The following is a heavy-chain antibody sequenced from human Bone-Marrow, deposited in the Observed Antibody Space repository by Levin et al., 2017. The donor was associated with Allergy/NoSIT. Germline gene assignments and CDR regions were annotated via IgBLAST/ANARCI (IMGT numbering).Heavy chain of an antibody. CDR2: IYWDNNK. J-gene: IGHJ4*02. CDR1: GFSLSTPAVG. CDR3: AHGRGWLLDY. Sequence: QTLSLTCTFSGFSLSTPAVGVGWIRQPPGSAPEWLAFIYWDNNKYYSPSLRSRLTITKDTSKNQVVLTMANMDPGDTATYYCAHGRGWLLDYWGPGTLVAVSS. V-gene: IGHV2-5*02. D-gene: IGHD6-19*01.